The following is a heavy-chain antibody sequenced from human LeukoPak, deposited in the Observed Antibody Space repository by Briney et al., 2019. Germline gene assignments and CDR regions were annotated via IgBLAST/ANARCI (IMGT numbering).Heavy chain of an antibody. CDR3: CHYSTGFFGY. D-gene: IGHD6-19*01. CDR2: IKSKTDGGTT. J-gene: IGHJ4*02. CDR1: GFTFSNAW. Sequence: GGSLRLSWAASGFTFSNAWMSWVCQAPGKGLEWVGRIKSKTDGGTTDYAAPVKGRFTISRDDSKNTLYLQMNSLNTEDTAVYYCCHYSTGFFGYWGQGTLVTVSA. V-gene: IGHV3-15*01.